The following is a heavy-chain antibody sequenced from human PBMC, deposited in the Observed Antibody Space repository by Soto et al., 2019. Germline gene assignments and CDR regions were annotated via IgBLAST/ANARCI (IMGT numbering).Heavy chain of an antibody. CDR2: IGVNGHAT. D-gene: IGHD6-19*01. Sequence: EVQLLESGGELVQRGGSVRLCCAASGFIFANSPMTWVRQAPGKGLEWVSTIGVNGHATHSADSLKGRFTISRDDSKNRLHVEMNSLRAEDTALYFCAREGFGSGHAGGFDIWGQGTMVTVS. CDR1: GFIFANSP. J-gene: IGHJ3*02. CDR3: AREGFGSGHAGGFDI. V-gene: IGHV3-23*01.